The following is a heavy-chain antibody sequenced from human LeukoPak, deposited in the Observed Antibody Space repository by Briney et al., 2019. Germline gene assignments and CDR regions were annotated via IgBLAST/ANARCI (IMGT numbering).Heavy chain of an antibody. CDR1: GGSIRSYY. Sequence: PSETLSLTCTVSGGSIRSYYWTWIRQPPGKGLEWIGYIYYSGSTNYNPSLKSRVTISVDTSKNQFSLKLSSVTAADTAAYYCARDSTALYGGGYYYYGMDVWGQGTTVTVSS. CDR3: ARDSTALYGGGYYYYGMDV. J-gene: IGHJ6*02. D-gene: IGHD1-26*01. CDR2: IYYSGST. V-gene: IGHV4-59*01.